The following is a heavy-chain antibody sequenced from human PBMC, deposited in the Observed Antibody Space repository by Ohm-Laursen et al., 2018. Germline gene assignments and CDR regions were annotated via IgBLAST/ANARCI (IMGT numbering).Heavy chain of an antibody. J-gene: IGHJ4*02. D-gene: IGHD1-26*01. CDR3: ARRANSAFPYYLDY. Sequence: SDTLSLTCTVSGGSISSYYWSWIRQPPGKGLEWIGYIYSSGTTNYNPPLKGRVTIATDTSKNQLSLKLSSVTAADTAVYHCARRANSAFPYYLDYWGQGTLVTVSS. V-gene: IGHV4-59*08. CDR2: IYSSGTT. CDR1: GGSISSYY.